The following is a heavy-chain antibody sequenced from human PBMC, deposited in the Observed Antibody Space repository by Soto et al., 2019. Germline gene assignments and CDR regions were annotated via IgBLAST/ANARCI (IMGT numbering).Heavy chain of an antibody. CDR2: ISYDGSNK. V-gene: IGHV3-30-3*01. CDR3: AGEYDY. CDR1: GFTFSSYA. Sequence: PGGSLRLSCAASGFTFSSYAIHWVRQAPGKGLEWVAVISYDGSNKYYADSVKGRFTISRDNSKNTLYLQMNSLRAEDTAVYYCAGEYDYWGQGTLVTVSS. D-gene: IGHD3-10*01. J-gene: IGHJ4*02.